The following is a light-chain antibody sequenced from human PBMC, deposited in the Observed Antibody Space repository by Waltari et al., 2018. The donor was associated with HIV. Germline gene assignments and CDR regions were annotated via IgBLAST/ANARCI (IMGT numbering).Light chain of an antibody. V-gene: IGLV1-40*01. Sequence: QSVLTQPPSVSGAPGQRVTISCTGRTSKIGADYDVHWYQQIPGTAPKLLISGNKNRPSGVPDRFSASKSGTSASLTITGLQAEDEADYFCQSYDITLSASVVFGGGTKLTVL. CDR3: QSYDITLSASVV. CDR1: TSKIGADYD. CDR2: GNK. J-gene: IGLJ2*01.